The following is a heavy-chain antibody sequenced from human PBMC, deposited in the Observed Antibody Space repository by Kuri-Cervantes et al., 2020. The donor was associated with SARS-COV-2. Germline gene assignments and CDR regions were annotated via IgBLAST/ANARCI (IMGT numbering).Heavy chain of an antibody. Sequence: SETLSLTCTVSGGSISSSSYYWSWIRQPPGKGLEWIGEINHSGSTNYNPSLKSRVTISVDTSKNQFSLKLSPVTAADTAVYYCARGRYCSSTSCYPYYYYYYYMDVWGKGTTVTVSS. V-gene: IGHV4-39*07. J-gene: IGHJ6*03. CDR1: GGSISSSSYY. D-gene: IGHD2-2*01. CDR3: ARGRYCSSTSCYPYYYYYYYMDV. CDR2: INHSGST.